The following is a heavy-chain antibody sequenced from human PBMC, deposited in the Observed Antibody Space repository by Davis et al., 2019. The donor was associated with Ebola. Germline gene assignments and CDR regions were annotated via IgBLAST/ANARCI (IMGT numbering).Heavy chain of an antibody. CDR2: FGTGGDT. D-gene: IGHD2/OR15-2a*01. CDR1: GFIFRNYV. J-gene: IGHJ3*02. Sequence: GESLKIPCETPGFIFRNYVMSWVRQAPAKGLEWVSSFGTGGDTYYADSVKGRFAISRDNSRGTLYLQMNSLRVEDSAIYYCVKDSSNIWFDIWGQGTLVTVSS. CDR3: VKDSSNIWFDI. V-gene: IGHV3-23*01.